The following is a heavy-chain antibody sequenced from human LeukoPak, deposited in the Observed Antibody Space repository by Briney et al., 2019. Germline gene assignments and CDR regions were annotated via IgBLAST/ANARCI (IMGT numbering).Heavy chain of an antibody. V-gene: IGHV3-33*01. CDR1: GFTFGGYG. CDR2: IAYDGSRA. J-gene: IGHJ4*02. D-gene: IGHD1-14*01. CDR3: TRYNNDHFDY. Sequence: GGSLRLSCAGSGFTFGGYGMHWFRQTPGKGLVWVAVIAYDGSRAFYADSVKGRFTISRDNSKNTMSVQMDDLRAEDTAVYYCTRYNNDHFDYWGQGTLVTVSS.